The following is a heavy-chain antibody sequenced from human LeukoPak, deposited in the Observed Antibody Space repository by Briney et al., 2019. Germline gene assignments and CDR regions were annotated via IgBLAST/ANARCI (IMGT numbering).Heavy chain of an antibody. CDR1: GYTFTSYG. V-gene: IGHV1-18*01. CDR2: ISAYNGNT. CDR3: ARGPPCSSTSCYLSPWDY. Sequence: ASAKVSCKASGYTFTSYGISWVRQAPGQGLEWMGWISAYNGNTNYAQKLQGRVTMTTDTSTSTAYMELRSLRSDDTAVYYCARGPPCSSTSCYLSPWDYWGQGTLVTVSS. D-gene: IGHD2-2*01. J-gene: IGHJ4*02.